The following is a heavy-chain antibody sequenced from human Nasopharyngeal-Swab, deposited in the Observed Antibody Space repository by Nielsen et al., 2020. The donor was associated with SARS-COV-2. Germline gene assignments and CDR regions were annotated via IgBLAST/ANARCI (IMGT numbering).Heavy chain of an antibody. V-gene: IGHV3-21*01. J-gene: IGHJ3*02. CDR2: ISSSSSYI. CDR1: GFTFSSYS. CDR3: AREHSSSWYGEAFDI. D-gene: IGHD6-13*01. Sequence: GESLKISCAASGFTFSSYSMNWVRQAPGKGLEWVSSISSSSSYIYYADSVKGRFTISRDNAKNSLYLQMNSLGAEDTAVYYCAREHSSSWYGEAFDIWGQGTMVTVSS.